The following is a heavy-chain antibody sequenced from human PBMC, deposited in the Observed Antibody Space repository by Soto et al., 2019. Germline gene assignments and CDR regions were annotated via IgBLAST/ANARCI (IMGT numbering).Heavy chain of an antibody. J-gene: IGHJ4*02. CDR2: IYYIGST. V-gene: IGHV4-59*01. D-gene: IGHD6-13*01. CDR3: ARILAGAELYFFDY. CDR1: GGSISSYY. Sequence: PSETLSLTCTVSGGSISSYYWSWIRQPPGKGLEWIGYIYYIGSTNYNPSLKSRVTISVDTSKNQFSLKLSSVTAADTAVYYCARILAGAELYFFDYWGQGTLVTVSS.